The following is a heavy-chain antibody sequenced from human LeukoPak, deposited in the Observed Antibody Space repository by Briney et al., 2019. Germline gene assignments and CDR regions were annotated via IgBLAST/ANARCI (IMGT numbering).Heavy chain of an antibody. J-gene: IGHJ4*02. D-gene: IGHD5-24*01. CDR2: LSGSGDDT. V-gene: IGHV3-23*01. Sequence: GGSLRLSCAASGFTFSSYAMSWVRQAPGKGLEWVSALSGSGDDTYYADSVKGRFTISRENSKNTLYLQMSRLRAETTAVYYCTVQRGGDGYNTFDYWGQGTLVTVSS. CDR1: GFTFSSYA. CDR3: TVQRGGDGYNTFDY.